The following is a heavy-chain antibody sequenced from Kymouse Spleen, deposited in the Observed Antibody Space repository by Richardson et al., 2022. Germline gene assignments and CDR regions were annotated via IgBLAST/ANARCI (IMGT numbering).Heavy chain of an antibody. D-gene: IGHD6-6*01. V-gene: IGHV4-34*01. J-gene: IGHJ4*02. CDR1: GGSFSGYY. CDR3: ARGDSSIAARQAFDY. Sequence: QVQLQQWGAGLLKPSETLSLTCAVYGGSFSGYYWSWIRQPPGKGLEWIGEINHSGSTNYNPSLKSRVTISVDTSKNQFSLKLSSVTAADTAVYYCARGDSSIAARQAFDYWGQGTLVTVSS. CDR2: INHSGST.